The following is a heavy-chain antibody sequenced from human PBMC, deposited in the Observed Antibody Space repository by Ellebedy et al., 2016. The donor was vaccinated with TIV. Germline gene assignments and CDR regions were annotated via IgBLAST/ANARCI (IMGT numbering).Heavy chain of an antibody. V-gene: IGHV4-59*08. CDR3: ARHRLGGGFQDY. CDR1: GGSISSYY. D-gene: IGHD3-16*01. Sequence: MPSETLSLTCTVSGGSISSYYWSWIRQPPGKGLEWIGYIYYSGSTNYNPSLKSRVTISVDTSKNQFSLKLSSVHAGDTAVYYCARHRLGGGFQDYWGQGTLVTVSS. J-gene: IGHJ4*02. CDR2: IYYSGST.